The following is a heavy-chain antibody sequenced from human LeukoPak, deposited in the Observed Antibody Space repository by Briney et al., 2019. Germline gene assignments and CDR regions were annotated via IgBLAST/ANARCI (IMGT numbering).Heavy chain of an antibody. CDR3: ASGLSWNFDY. J-gene: IGHJ4*02. CDR1: GFSLNTRAMC. D-gene: IGHD2-15*01. CDR2: IDWNDGK. Sequence: ESGPTMVNPTQTLTLTCTFSGFSLNTRAMCVSWIRQPPGKALEWLAFIDWNDGKYYSTSLKTRLTISKDTSKSQVVLTMTNMDPVDTATYYCASGLSWNFDYWGQGTLVTVSS. V-gene: IGHV2-70*12.